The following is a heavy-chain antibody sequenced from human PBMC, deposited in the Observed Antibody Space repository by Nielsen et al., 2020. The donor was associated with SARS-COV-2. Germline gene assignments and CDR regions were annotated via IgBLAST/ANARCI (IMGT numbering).Heavy chain of an antibody. Sequence: GGSLRLSCAASGFTFDDYAMHWVRQAPGKGLEWVSGISWNSGSIGYADSVKGRFTTSRDNAKNSLYLQMNSLRAEDTALYYCAKDIEQWLLVDGYRRFDPWGQGTLVTVSS. V-gene: IGHV3-9*01. J-gene: IGHJ5*02. CDR3: AKDIEQWLLVDGYRRFDP. CDR2: ISWNSGSI. D-gene: IGHD6-19*01. CDR1: GFTFDDYA.